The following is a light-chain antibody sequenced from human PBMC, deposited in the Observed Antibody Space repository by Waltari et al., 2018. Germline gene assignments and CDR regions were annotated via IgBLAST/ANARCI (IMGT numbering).Light chain of an antibody. Sequence: SYELTQPLSVSVALGQTASVTCGGNDIERKNVSWYQQKSGQAPVLVIYRDSNRPSGISERFSGSNSGNTATLTISRAQAGDEADYYCQVYDSTTYVFGTGTKVTVL. CDR1: DIERKN. CDR3: QVYDSTTYV. CDR2: RDS. V-gene: IGLV3-9*01. J-gene: IGLJ1*01.